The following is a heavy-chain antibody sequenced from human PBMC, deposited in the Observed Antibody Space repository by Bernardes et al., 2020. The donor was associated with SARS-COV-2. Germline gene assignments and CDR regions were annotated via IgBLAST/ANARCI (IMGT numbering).Heavy chain of an antibody. V-gene: IGHV1-2*02. CDR2: INPNSGGT. Sequence: ASVKVSCQASGYTFTGYYIHWVRQAPGQGLEWMGWINPNSGGTNYAQKFQGRVTMTRDTSISTAYMELSRLRSDDTAVYFCALPPTRYDGYGMDVWGQGTTVTVSS. CDR1: GYTFTGYY. D-gene: IGHD3-22*01. CDR3: ALPPTRYDGYGMDV. J-gene: IGHJ6*02.